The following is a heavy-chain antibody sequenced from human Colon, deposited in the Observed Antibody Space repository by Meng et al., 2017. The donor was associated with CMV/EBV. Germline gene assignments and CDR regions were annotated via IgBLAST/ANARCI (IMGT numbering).Heavy chain of an antibody. V-gene: IGHV4-61*01. Sequence: GSLRLSCTVSGGSVSSGSYYWSWIRQPPGKGLEWIGYIYYSGSTNYNPSLKSRVTISVDTSKNQFSLKLSSVTAADTAVYYCARGPSSIAVAGSFDYWGQGTRVTVSS. CDR3: ARGPSSIAVAGSFDY. D-gene: IGHD6-19*01. J-gene: IGHJ4*02. CDR1: GGSVSSGSYY. CDR2: IYYSGST.